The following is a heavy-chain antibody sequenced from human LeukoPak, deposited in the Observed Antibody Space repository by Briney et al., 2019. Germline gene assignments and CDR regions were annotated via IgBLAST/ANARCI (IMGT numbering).Heavy chain of an antibody. CDR2: IYYSGDT. CDR3: VRGPYGSGISNWFDP. Sequence: SETLSLTCTVSDGATTGFSWSWIRQPPGKGLEWIGYIYYSGDTNYDPSLQSRVTLSVDTSKNQFSLKLTSVTAADTAVYYCVRGPYGSGISNWFDPWGQGTLVIVSS. J-gene: IGHJ5*02. V-gene: IGHV4-59*01. D-gene: IGHD3-10*01. CDR1: DGATTGFS.